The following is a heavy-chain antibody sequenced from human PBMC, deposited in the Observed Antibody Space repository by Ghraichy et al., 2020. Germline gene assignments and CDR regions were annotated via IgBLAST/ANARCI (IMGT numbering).Heavy chain of an antibody. V-gene: IGHV3-23*01. Sequence: GGSLRLSCAASGFTFSSYAMSWVRQAPGKGLEWVSAISGSGGSTYYADSVKGRFTISRDNSKNTLYLQMNSLRAEDTAVYYCAGITEWDDAFDIWGQGTMVTVSS. CDR1: GFTFSSYA. CDR3: AGITEWDDAFDI. J-gene: IGHJ3*02. D-gene: IGHD1-26*01. CDR2: ISGSGGST.